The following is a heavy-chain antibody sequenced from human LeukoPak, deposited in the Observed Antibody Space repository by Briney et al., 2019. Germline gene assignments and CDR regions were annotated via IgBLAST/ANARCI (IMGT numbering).Heavy chain of an antibody. D-gene: IGHD1-1*01. Sequence: ASVKVSCKASGYTFTGYYMHWVRQAPGQGLEWMGRINPNSGNTGYAQKFQGRVTMTRNTSISTAYMELSSLRSEDTAVYYCARVPKVQGVDYWGQGTLVTVSS. V-gene: IGHV1-8*02. CDR3: ARVPKVQGVDY. CDR1: GYTFTGYY. CDR2: INPNSGNT. J-gene: IGHJ4*02.